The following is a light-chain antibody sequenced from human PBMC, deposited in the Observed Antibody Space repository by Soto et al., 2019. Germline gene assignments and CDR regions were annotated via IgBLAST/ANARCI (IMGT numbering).Light chain of an antibody. V-gene: IGLV2-11*01. CDR3: CSYEGRSVV. J-gene: IGLJ2*01. CDR1: SSDVGGDNY. CDR2: DVS. Sequence: QSALTQPRSVSGSPGQSVNISCTGTSSDVGGDNYVSWYQQHPGKAPKVMIYDVSKRPSGVPDRCSGSKSGNTASLTISGLQAEDEADYYCCSYEGRSVVFGEGTKLTVL.